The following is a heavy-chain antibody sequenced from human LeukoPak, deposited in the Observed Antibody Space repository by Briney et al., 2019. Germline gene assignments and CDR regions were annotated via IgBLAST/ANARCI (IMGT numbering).Heavy chain of an antibody. Sequence: SVKVSCKASGGTFSSYTISWVRQAPGQGLEWMGRIIPILGIANYAQKFQGRVTITADKSTSTAYMELSSLRSEDTAVYYCARDPGVAAAGTDPNFDYWGQGTLVTVSS. CDR3: ARDPGVAAAGTDPNFDY. CDR2: IIPILGIA. D-gene: IGHD6-13*01. V-gene: IGHV1-69*04. J-gene: IGHJ4*02. CDR1: GGTFSSYT.